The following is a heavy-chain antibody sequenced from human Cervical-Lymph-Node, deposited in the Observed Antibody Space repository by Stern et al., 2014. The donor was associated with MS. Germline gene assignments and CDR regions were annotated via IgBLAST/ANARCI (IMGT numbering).Heavy chain of an antibody. CDR2: IYTSGST. CDR1: GGSISSGSYY. CDR3: ALTVSSSCFDY. D-gene: IGHD6-13*01. Sequence: QVQLVESGPGLVKPSQTLSLTCTVSGGSISSGSYYWSWIRQPAGKGLEWIGRIYTSGSTNYNPSLKIRVPISVDTPKTQFPRKLSSVTAADTAVYYCALTVSSSCFDYWGQGTLVTVSS. J-gene: IGHJ4*02. V-gene: IGHV4-61*02.